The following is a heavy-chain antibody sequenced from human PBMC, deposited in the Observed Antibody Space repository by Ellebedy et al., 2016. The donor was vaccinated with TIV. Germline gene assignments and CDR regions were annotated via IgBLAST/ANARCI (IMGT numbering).Heavy chain of an antibody. CDR3: ARVSGYAREQGYMDV. D-gene: IGHD3-9*01. V-gene: IGHV1-2*02. CDR2: FNPNTGGT. Sequence: ASVKVSCXASGYAFTGYYMHWVRQAPGQGLEWMGWFNPNTGGTHYAQKFQGRVTMTRDTSISTAYMELSSLRSDDTAVYFCARVSGYAREQGYMDVWGKGTTVTVCS. J-gene: IGHJ6*03. CDR1: GYAFTGYY.